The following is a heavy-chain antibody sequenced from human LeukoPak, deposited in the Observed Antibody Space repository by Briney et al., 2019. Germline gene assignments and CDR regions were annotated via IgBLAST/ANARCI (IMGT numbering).Heavy chain of an antibody. Sequence: GGSLRLSCAASGFTVSGNCMTWVRQAPGKGLEWVAVISYDGSNKYYADSVKGRFTISRDNSKNTLYLQMNSLRAEDTAVYYCARDSSGYYYDALALPDYWGQGTLVTVSS. J-gene: IGHJ4*02. V-gene: IGHV3-30*03. CDR1: GFTVSGNC. CDR2: ISYDGSNK. CDR3: ARDSSGYYYDALALPDY. D-gene: IGHD3-22*01.